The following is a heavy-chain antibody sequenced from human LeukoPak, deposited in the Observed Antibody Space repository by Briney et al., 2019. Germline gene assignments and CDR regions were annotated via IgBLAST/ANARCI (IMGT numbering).Heavy chain of an antibody. V-gene: IGHV3-11*01. CDR2: ISSSGSTI. CDR1: GLTFSDYC. CDR3: ARGEGDTAMVNYYYYGMDV. J-gene: IGHJ6*02. Sequence: GGSLRLSCAASGLTFSDYCMSWIRQAPGKGLEWVSYISSSGSTIYYADSVKGRFTISRDNAKNSLYLQMNSLRAEDTAVYYCARGEGDTAMVNYYYYGMDVWGQGTTVTVSS. D-gene: IGHD5-18*01.